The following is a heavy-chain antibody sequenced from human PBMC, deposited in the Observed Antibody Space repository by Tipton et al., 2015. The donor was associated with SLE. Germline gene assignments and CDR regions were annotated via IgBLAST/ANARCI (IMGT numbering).Heavy chain of an antibody. CDR3: AREWRITSPRFDP. CDR1: GGSFSGYY. CDR2: INHSGST. J-gene: IGHJ5*02. V-gene: IGHV4-34*01. Sequence: TLSLTCAVYGGSFSGYYWSWIRQPPGKGLEWIGEINHSGSTNYNPSLKSRVTISVDTSKNQFSLKLSSVTAADTAAYYCAREWRITSPRFDPWGQGTLVTVSS. D-gene: IGHD3-10*01.